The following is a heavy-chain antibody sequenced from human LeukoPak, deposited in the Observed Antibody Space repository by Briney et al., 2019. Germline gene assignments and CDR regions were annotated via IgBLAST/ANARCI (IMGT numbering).Heavy chain of an antibody. Sequence: PSETLSLTCTVSGGSISSGGYYWSWIRQHPGKGLEWIGYIYYSGSTNYNPSLKSRVTISVDTSKNQFSLKLSSVTAADTAVYYCARQGRYCSSTSCYTYYYYYMDVWGKGTTVTVSS. V-gene: IGHV4-31*03. CDR2: IYYSGST. CDR3: ARQGRYCSSTSCYTYYYYYMDV. D-gene: IGHD2-2*02. J-gene: IGHJ6*03. CDR1: GGSISSGGYY.